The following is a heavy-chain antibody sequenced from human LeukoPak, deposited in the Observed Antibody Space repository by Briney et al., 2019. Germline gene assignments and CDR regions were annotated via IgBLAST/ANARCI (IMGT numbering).Heavy chain of an antibody. CDR2: IYISGST. V-gene: IGHV4-61*09. CDR1: GGSISSGSYY. D-gene: IGHD3-16*01. Sequence: SETLSLTCTVSGGSISSGSYYWSWIRQPAGKGLEWIGHIYISGSTYYNPSLKSRVTISVDRSKNQFSLKLSSVTAADTAVYYCARDHYVWSPELRTQHWYFDLWGRGTLATVSS. J-gene: IGHJ2*01. CDR3: ARDHYVWSPELRTQHWYFDL.